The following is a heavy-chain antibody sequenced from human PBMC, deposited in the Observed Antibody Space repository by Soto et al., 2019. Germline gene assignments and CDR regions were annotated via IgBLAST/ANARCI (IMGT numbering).Heavy chain of an antibody. CDR3: SRVGCSNSKCYTRGMDV. D-gene: IGHD2-2*01. Sequence: ASETLSLTCTVSGGSISGYYWSWVRQPAGKGLKWVGRIYSDGTTNYSPSLKSRVTMSLDTSKDQFSLHLNSVIAADTAVYYCSRVGCSNSKCYTRGMDVWGQGTTVTVSS. CDR2: IYSDGTT. J-gene: IGHJ6*02. CDR1: GGSISGYY. V-gene: IGHV4-4*07.